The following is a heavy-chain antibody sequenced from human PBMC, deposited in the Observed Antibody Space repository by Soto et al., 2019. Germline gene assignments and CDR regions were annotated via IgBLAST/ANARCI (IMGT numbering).Heavy chain of an antibody. D-gene: IGHD3-3*01. CDR3: ARDYWSGDRYYYGMDV. CDR1: GGTFTGYY. J-gene: IGHJ6*02. Sequence: ASVKVSCKASGGTFTGYYIHWVRQAPGQRLEWMGYVNPNSGGPNYAQKFHGRVTMTRDTSISTAYMELSSLRSDDTAVYYCARDYWSGDRYYYGMDVWGQGTTVTSP. CDR2: VNPNSGGP. V-gene: IGHV1-2*02.